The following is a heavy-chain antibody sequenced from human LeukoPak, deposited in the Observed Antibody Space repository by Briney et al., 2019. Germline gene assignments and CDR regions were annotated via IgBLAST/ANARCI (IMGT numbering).Heavy chain of an antibody. D-gene: IGHD3-22*01. V-gene: IGHV3-33*01. CDR3: ARVGGYFDY. Sequence: PGGSLRLSCAASGFTFSRYGMHWVRQAPGKGLEWVAVIWYDGSNQYYTDSVKGRFTISRDNSQNTLYLQMNSLRAEDTAVYYCARVGGYFDYWGQGTLVTVSS. J-gene: IGHJ4*02. CDR2: IWYDGSNQ. CDR1: GFTFSRYG.